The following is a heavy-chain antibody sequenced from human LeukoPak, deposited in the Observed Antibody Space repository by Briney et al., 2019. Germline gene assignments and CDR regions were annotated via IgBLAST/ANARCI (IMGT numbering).Heavy chain of an antibody. Sequence: SETLSLTCTVSGGSISSGGYSWSWIRQHPGKGLEWIGYIYYSGSTYYHPSLKSRVTISVDTSKNQFSLKLSSVTAADTAVYYCARAGDSSGYIDYWGQGTLVTVSS. V-gene: IGHV4-31*03. CDR2: IYYSGST. J-gene: IGHJ4*02. D-gene: IGHD3-22*01. CDR1: GGSISSGGYS. CDR3: ARAGDSSGYIDY.